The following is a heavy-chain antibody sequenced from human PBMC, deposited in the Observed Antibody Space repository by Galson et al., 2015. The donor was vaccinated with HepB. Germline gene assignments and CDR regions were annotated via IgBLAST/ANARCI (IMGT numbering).Heavy chain of an antibody. Sequence: SCKASGYTFTGYYMHWVRQAPGQGLEWMGWINPNSGGTNYAQEFQGRVTMTRDTSISTAYMELSRLRSDDTAVYYCARDHPESYYYDSRSRGAFEIWGQGTMVTVSS. CDR2: INPNSGGT. CDR1: GYTFTGYY. J-gene: IGHJ3*02. V-gene: IGHV1-2*02. CDR3: ARDHPESYYYDSRSRGAFEI. D-gene: IGHD3-22*01.